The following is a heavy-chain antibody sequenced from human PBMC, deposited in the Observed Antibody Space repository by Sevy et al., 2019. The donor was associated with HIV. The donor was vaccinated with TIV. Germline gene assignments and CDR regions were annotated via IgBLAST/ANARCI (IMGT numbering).Heavy chain of an antibody. Sequence: GGSLRLSCAASGFMFRTYAMSWVRQAPGKGLEWVSGISGSGDNTYFADSVKGHFTISRDNSKNTLYLQMNSLTADDTAVYFCAKDSSGWHYFDYWGQGTLVTV. J-gene: IGHJ4*02. D-gene: IGHD6-19*01. CDR2: ISGSGDNT. CDR3: AKDSSGWHYFDY. CDR1: GFMFRTYA. V-gene: IGHV3-23*01.